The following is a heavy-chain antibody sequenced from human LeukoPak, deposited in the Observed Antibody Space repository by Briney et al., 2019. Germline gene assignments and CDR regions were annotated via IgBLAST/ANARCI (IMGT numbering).Heavy chain of an antibody. D-gene: IGHD3-10*01. V-gene: IGHV3-33*01. Sequence: PGRSLRLSCAASGFTFSTYGMNWVRQAPGKGLEWVAVIWYDGSNKDCADAVKGRFTISRDNSKNTLYMQMNGLRAEDSALYYCPRDVWGSGNFVYWGQGTLVTVSS. J-gene: IGHJ4*02. CDR1: GFTFSTYG. CDR2: IWYDGSNK. CDR3: PRDVWGSGNFVY.